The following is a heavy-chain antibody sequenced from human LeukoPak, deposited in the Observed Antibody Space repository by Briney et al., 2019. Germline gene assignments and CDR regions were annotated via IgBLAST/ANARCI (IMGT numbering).Heavy chain of an antibody. D-gene: IGHD2-15*01. CDR1: GYTFTSYA. Sequence: GASVKVSCKASGYTFTSYAMNWVREAPGQELEWMGWINTNTGNPTYAQGLTGRFVFSLDTSVSTAYLQISSLKAEDTAVYYCAIWYCSGGRCYSNARTFDCWGQGTRVSVSS. CDR2: INTNTGNP. V-gene: IGHV7-4-1*02. J-gene: IGHJ4*02. CDR3: AIWYCSGGRCYSNARTFDC.